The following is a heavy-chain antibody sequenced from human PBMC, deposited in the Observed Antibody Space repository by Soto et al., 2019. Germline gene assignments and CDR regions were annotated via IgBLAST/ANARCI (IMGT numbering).Heavy chain of an antibody. V-gene: IGHV1-18*04. CDR3: AKDQSGWHDY. Sequence: ASVKVSCKASGYTFTSYGISWVRQAPGQGREWMAWISAYNGNKKSAQKLQGRVTMTADTSTSTAYMELRRLRSDDTAVYYCAKDQSGWHDYWGHGTLVTVSS. CDR2: ISAYNGNK. D-gene: IGHD6-19*01. J-gene: IGHJ4*01. CDR1: GYTFTSYG.